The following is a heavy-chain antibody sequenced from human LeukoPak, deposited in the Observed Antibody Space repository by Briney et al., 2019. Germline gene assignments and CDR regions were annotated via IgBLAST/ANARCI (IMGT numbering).Heavy chain of an antibody. CDR3: ARSGRLGYCSGGSCFRWDY. CDR2: IYPDDSDT. D-gene: IGHD2-15*01. CDR1: GYSFTNYW. Sequence: GASLKISCKVSGYSFTNYWIGWVRQMPGKGLEWMGIIYPDDSDTKYSPSFQGQVTISADKSISTAYLQWSSLKASDTAMYHCARSGRLGYCSGGSCFRWDYWGQGTLVTVSS. J-gene: IGHJ4*02. V-gene: IGHV5-51*01.